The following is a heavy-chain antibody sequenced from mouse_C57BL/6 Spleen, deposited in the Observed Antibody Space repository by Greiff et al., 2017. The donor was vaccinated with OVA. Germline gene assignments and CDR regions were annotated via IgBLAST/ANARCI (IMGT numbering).Heavy chain of an antibody. J-gene: IGHJ4*01. V-gene: IGHV1-15*01. Sequence: VQLQESGAELVRPGASVTLSCKASGYTFTDYEMHWVKRTPVHGLEWIGAIDPETGGTAYNQKFKGKAILTADKSSSTAYMELRSLTSEDSAVYYCTRRGSMDYWGQGTSVTVSS. CDR3: TRRGSMDY. CDR2: IDPETGGT. CDR1: GYTFTDYE.